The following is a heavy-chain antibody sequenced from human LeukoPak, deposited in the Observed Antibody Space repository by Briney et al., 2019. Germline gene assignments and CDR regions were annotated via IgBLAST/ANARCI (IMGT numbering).Heavy chain of an antibody. Sequence: ASVKVSCKVSGYTLTELSMHWVRQAPGKGLEWMGGFDPEDGETIYAQKFQGRVTMTEDTSTDTAYMELSSLRSEDTAVYYCATDLDWSSSWQPFDYWGQGTLVTVPS. CDR1: GYTLTELS. CDR3: ATDLDWSSSWQPFDY. CDR2: FDPEDGET. D-gene: IGHD6-13*01. V-gene: IGHV1-24*01. J-gene: IGHJ4*02.